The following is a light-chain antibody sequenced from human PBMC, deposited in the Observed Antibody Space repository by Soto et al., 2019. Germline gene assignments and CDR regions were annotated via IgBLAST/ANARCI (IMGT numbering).Light chain of an antibody. CDR2: EVN. CDR3: CSYAGSYTFV. Sequence: QPASVSGSPGQSITISCTGTSSDVGGYNYVSWYQQHPGKAPKLMIYEVNDRPSGVPDRFSGSKSGNTASLTISGLQAEDEADYYCCSYAGSYTFVFGTGTKLTVL. CDR1: SSDVGGYNY. V-gene: IGLV2-11*01. J-gene: IGLJ1*01.